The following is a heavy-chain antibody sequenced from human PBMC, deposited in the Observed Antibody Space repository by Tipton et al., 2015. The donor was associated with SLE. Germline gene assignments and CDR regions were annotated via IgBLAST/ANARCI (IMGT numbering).Heavy chain of an antibody. J-gene: IGHJ3*02. Sequence: TLSLTCTVSGGSISSYYWSWIRQPPGKGLEWIGNIYDSGSPNYNPSLKSRVTISVDTSKNQFSLKLRSVTAADTALYYCARDRDGDDRDVLDIWGQGTLVTVSS. CDR2: IYDSGSP. D-gene: IGHD4-17*01. CDR1: GGSISSYY. V-gene: IGHV4-59*01. CDR3: ARDRDGDDRDVLDI.